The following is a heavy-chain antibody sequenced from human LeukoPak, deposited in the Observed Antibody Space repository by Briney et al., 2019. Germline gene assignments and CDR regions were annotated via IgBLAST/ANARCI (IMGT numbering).Heavy chain of an antibody. CDR2: FDSDGTTT. V-gene: IGHV3-74*01. D-gene: IGHD3-22*01. J-gene: IGHJ4*02. CDR1: GFTVSSCC. Sequence: GGSLRLSCAVSGFTVSSCCLHWVRQAPGKELVWVSRFDSDGTTTTYADSVKGRFTISRDVAKNTVYLQMNSLRAEDTAVYYCAKGPYYYDSSGYYYDYFDYWGQGTLVTVSS. CDR3: AKGPYYYDSSGYYYDYFDY.